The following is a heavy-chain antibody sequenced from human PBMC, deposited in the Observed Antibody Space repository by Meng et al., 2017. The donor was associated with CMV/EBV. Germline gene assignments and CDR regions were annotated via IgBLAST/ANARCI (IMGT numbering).Heavy chain of an antibody. V-gene: IGHV3-74*01. CDR1: GFTFSSYW. J-gene: IGHJ4*02. D-gene: IGHD1-26*01. CDR3: ARDRPWEPLDY. Sequence: GESLKISCAASGFTFSSYWMHWVRQAPGKGLVWVSRINSDGSSTSYADSVKGRFTISRDNAKNTLYLQMNSLRAEDTAVYYCARDRPWEPLDYWGQGTLVTVFS. CDR2: INSDGSST.